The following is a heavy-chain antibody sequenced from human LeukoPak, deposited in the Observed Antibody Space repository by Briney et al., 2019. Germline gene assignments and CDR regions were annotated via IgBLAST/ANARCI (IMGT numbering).Heavy chain of an antibody. J-gene: IGHJ4*02. V-gene: IGHV3-48*01. D-gene: IGHD3-10*01. CDR2: ISTSSSTI. CDR1: GFSFSSYS. Sequence: GGSLRLSCAASGFSFSSYSMNWVRQAPGKGLEWVSYISTSSSTIYYADSVKGRFTISRDNAKNSLYLQMNSLRAEDTAVYYCARDHNPPTMDRFDYWGQGTLVTVSS. CDR3: ARDHNPPTMDRFDY.